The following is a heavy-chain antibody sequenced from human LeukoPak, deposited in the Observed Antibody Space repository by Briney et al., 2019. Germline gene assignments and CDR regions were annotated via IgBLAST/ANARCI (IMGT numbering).Heavy chain of an antibody. CDR1: GFTFSSYA. D-gene: IGHD2-2*01. V-gene: IGHV3-23*01. J-gene: IGHJ4*02. CDR3: AKGYCSSTSCREIDY. CDR2: ISGSGGST. Sequence: GGSLRLSCAASGFTFSSYAMSWVRQAPGKGLEWVSAISGSGGSTYYADSVKGRFTISRDNSKNTLYLQMNSLRAEDTAVYYCAKGYCSSTSCREIDYWGQGTLVTVSS.